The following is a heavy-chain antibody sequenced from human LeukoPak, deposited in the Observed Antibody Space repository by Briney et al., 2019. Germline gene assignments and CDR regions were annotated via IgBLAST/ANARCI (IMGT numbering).Heavy chain of an antibody. J-gene: IGHJ4*02. D-gene: IGHD2-2*01. CDR1: GFTFSSYA. CDR2: ISYDGSNK. Sequence: GGSLRLSCAASGFTFSSYAMHWVRQAPGKGLEWVAVISYDGSNKYYADSVKGRFTISRDNSKNTLYLQMNSLKTEDTAVYYCTTEALGYCSSTSCYEFDYWGQGTLVTVSS. CDR3: TTEALGYCSSTSCYEFDY. V-gene: IGHV3-30-3*01.